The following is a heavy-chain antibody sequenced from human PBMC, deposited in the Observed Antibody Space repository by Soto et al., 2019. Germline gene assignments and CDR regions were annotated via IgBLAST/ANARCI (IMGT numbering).Heavy chain of an antibody. CDR3: ATDHSCGTSNAALLF. CDR2: FIPVFAAE. CDR1: GGTSINYA. V-gene: IGHV1-69*18. Sequence: QVQLVQSGAEVKKPGSSVKVSCKASGGTSINYAVTWVRQSPGQGLEWVGTFIPVFAAEMYAQQFQGRVTMTAEDSTRTDYMELSSLRSEDTAGFYCATDHSCGTSNAALLFWGQGTLVTVSS. J-gene: IGHJ4*02. D-gene: IGHD6-13*01.